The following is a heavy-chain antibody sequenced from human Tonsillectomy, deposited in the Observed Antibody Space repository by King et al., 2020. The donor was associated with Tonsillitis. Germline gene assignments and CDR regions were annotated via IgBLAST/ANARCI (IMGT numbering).Heavy chain of an antibody. J-gene: IGHJ3*02. V-gene: IGHV4-59*01. CDR3: ARDGRYCSGGSCTLDDAFDI. D-gene: IGHD2-15*01. CDR1: GGSISSYY. CDR2: IYYSGST. Sequence: QLQESGPGLVKPSETLSLTCTVSGGSISSYYWSWIRQPPGKGLEWIGYIYYSGSTNYNPSLKSRVTISVDTSKNQFSLKLSSVTAADTAVYYCARDGRYCSGGSCTLDDAFDIRGQGTMVTVSS.